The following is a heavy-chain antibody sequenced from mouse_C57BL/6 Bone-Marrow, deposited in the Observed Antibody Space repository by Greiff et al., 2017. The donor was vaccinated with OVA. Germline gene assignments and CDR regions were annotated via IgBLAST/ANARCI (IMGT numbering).Heavy chain of an antibody. Sequence: VQLQQSGPELVKPGASVKISCKASGYTFTDYYMNWVKQSHGKSLEWIGDINPNNGGTSYNQKFKGKATLTVDKSSSTAYMELRSLTSEDSAVYYCARGDGSYAMDYWGQGTSVTVSS. CDR3: ARGDGSYAMDY. CDR2: INPNNGGT. V-gene: IGHV1-26*01. D-gene: IGHD2-3*01. J-gene: IGHJ4*01. CDR1: GYTFTDYY.